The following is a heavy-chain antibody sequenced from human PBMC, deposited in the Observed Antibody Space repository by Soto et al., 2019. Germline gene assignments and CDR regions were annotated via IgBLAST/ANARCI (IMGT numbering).Heavy chain of an antibody. CDR2: VNDSGST. D-gene: IGHD1-26*01. CDR3: ATDSATSYFGMDV. V-gene: IGHV4-4*02. Sequence: PSETLSLTCAVSGASISSDNWWSWVRQPPGKGLEWIGEVNDSGSTNFNPSLKSRVTISVDTSKKQFTLKLTSVTAADTAVYYCATDSATSYFGMDVWGHGTTVTVSS. J-gene: IGHJ6*02. CDR1: GASISSDNW.